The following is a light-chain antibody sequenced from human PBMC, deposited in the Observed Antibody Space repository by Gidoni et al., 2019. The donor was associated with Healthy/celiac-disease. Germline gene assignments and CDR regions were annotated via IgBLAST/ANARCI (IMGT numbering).Light chain of an antibody. J-gene: IGLJ2*01. CDR2: KDS. CDR3: QSADSSGTYVV. CDR1: ALPKQY. Sequence: SYELTQPHSVSVSPGQTARITCSGDALPKQYAYWYQQKPGPAPVLVIYKDSERPSGIPERFSGSSSGTTVTLTISGVQAEDEADYYCQSADSSGTYVVFGGGTKLTVL. V-gene: IGLV3-25*03.